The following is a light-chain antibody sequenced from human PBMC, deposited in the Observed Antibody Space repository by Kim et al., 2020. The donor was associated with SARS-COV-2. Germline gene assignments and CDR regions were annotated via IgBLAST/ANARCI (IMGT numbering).Light chain of an antibody. J-gene: IGLJ2*01. V-gene: IGLV3-1*01. CDR3: QAWDSSIVV. CDR1: KLGDKY. CDR2: QDN. Sequence: SYELTQPPSVSVSPGQTASITCSGDKLGDKYVCWYQQRPGQSPVLVIYQDNKRPSGIPERFSGSNSGNTATLTISGTRAMDEADYYCQAWDSSIVVFGGGTQLTVL.